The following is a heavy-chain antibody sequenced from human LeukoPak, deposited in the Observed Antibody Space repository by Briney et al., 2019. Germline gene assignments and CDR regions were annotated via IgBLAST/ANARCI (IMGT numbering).Heavy chain of an antibody. CDR2: IIPIFGTA. D-gene: IGHD6-13*01. J-gene: IGHJ4*02. CDR3: AGLAAAPYK. Sequence: EASVKVSCKASGGTFSSYAISWVRQARGQGLEWMGGIIPIFGTANYAQKFQGRVTITADESTSTAYMELSSLRSEDTAVYYCAGLAAAPYKWGQGTLVTVSS. V-gene: IGHV1-69*13. CDR1: GGTFSSYA.